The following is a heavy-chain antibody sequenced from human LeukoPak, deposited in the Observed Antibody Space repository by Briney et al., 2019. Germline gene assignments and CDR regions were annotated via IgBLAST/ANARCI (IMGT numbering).Heavy chain of an antibody. D-gene: IGHD3-10*01. CDR1: GFTFSSYG. J-gene: IGHJ4*02. V-gene: IGHV3-30*18. CDR3: AKFSGDY. Sequence: GGSLRLSCAASGFTFSSYGMPWVRQAPGKGLEWVAVISYDGSNKYYADSVKGRFTISRDNSKNTLYLQMNSLRAEDTAVYYCAKFSGDYWGQGTLVTVSS. CDR2: ISYDGSNK.